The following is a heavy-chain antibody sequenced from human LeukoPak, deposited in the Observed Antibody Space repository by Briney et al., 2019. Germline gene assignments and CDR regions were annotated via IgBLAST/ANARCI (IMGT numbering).Heavy chain of an antibody. CDR2: INHSGST. J-gene: IGHJ4*02. V-gene: IGHV4-34*01. CDR1: GGSFSGYY. D-gene: IGHD2-2*01. CDR3: ARGRRADVRYCSSTSCPGGLSY. Sequence: SETLSLICAVYGGSFSGYYWSWIRQPPGKGLEWVGEINHSGSTNYNPSLKSRVTISVDTSKNQFSLKLSSVTAADTAVYYCARGRRADVRYCSSTSCPGGLSYWGQGTLVTVSS.